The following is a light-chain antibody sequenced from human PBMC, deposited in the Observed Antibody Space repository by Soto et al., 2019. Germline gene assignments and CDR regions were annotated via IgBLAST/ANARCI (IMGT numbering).Light chain of an antibody. CDR2: GNS. CDR3: QTYDSSLSDVV. J-gene: IGLJ2*01. CDR1: NSNIGAGYD. Sequence: QSVLTQPPSVSGAPGQRVTISCTGSNSNIGAGYDVQWYQQLPDTAPKLLIYGNSNRPSGVPDRFSAPRSGTSASLAITGLQAEDEADYYCQTYDSSLSDVVFGGGTQLTVL. V-gene: IGLV1-40*01.